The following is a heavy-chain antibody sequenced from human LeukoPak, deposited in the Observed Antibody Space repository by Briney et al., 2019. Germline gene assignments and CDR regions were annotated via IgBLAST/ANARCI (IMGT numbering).Heavy chain of an antibody. D-gene: IGHD2-15*01. CDR1: GGSISSCSYY. Sequence: PSETLSLTCTVSGGSISSCSYYWGWIRQPPGKGLEWIGSIYYSGSTYYNPSLKSRVTISVDTSMNQFSLKLSFVTTADTAVYYCARALGYCSGGSCTRGYNWFDPWGQGTLVTVSS. V-gene: IGHV4-39*01. CDR3: ARALGYCSGGSCTRGYNWFDP. J-gene: IGHJ5*02. CDR2: IYYSGST.